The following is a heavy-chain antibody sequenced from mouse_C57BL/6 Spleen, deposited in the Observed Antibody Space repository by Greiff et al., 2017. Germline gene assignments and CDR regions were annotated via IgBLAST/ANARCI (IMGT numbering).Heavy chain of an antibody. CDR2: IWRGGST. CDR1: GFSLTSYG. CDR3: ARTGGTDAMDY. D-gene: IGHD1-1*02. Sequence: VQLQQSGPGLVQPSQSLSITCTVSGFSLTSYGVHWVRQSPGKGLEWLGVIWRGGSTDNNAAFISRLSISKDNSKSQVFFKMNSLQADDTAIYDCARTGGTDAMDYWGQGTSVTVSS. J-gene: IGHJ4*01. V-gene: IGHV2-2*01.